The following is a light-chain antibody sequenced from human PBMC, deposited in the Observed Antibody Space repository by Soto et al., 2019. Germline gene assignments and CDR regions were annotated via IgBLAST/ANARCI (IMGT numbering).Light chain of an antibody. J-gene: IGKJ2*01. CDR2: DAS. CDR3: QQFNSYPYT. CDR1: QGIRSA. Sequence: AIQLTQSPSSLSASVGDRVTITCRASQGIRSALAWYQQKPGKAPKLLIYDASSLESGVPSRFSGSGSGTDFTLTISSLQPEDFATYYCQQFNSYPYTFVQGTKLEIK. V-gene: IGKV1-13*02.